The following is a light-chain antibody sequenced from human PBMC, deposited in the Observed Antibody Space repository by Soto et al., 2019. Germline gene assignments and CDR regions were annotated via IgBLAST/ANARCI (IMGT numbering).Light chain of an antibody. CDR2: WAS. CDR1: QSVLSSSNYKNY. Sequence: DIVMTQSPDSLAVSLGERATINCKPSQSVLSSSNYKNYLSWYQQKPGQPPKLLIYWASTRESGVPDRFSGSGSGTDFTLTISSLQPDDFATYYCQHYNSYSEAFGQGTKV. J-gene: IGKJ1*01. CDR3: QHYNSYSEA. V-gene: IGKV4-1*01.